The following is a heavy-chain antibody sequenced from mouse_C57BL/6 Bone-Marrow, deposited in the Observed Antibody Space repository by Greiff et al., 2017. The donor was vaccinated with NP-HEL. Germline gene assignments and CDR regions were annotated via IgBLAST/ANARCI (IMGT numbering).Heavy chain of an antibody. CDR1: GYTFTSYW. V-gene: IGHV1-64*01. Sequence: QVQLQQPGAELVKPGASVKLSCKASGYTFTSYWMHWVKQRPGQGLEWIGMIHPNSGSTTYKEKFKSKPPLTVDKSSSTAYMQRSSLTAEDSAVYYCARLPTSYYSNAWVAYWGQGTLVTVSA. J-gene: IGHJ3*01. CDR2: IHPNSGST. D-gene: IGHD2-5*01. CDR3: ARLPTSYYSNAWVAY.